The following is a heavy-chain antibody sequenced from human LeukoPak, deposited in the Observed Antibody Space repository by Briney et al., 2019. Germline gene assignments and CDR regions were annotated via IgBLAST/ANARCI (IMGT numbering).Heavy chain of an antibody. CDR1: GGSISSGSYY. Sequence: PSETLSLTCTVSGGSISSGSYYWSWIRQPAGKGLEWIGRIYTSGSTNYNPSLKSRVTISVDTSKNQFSLKLSSVTAADTAVYYCARRPGYSGNFDYWGQGTLVTVSS. D-gene: IGHD5-12*01. CDR3: ARRPGYSGNFDY. CDR2: IYTSGST. V-gene: IGHV4-61*02. J-gene: IGHJ4*02.